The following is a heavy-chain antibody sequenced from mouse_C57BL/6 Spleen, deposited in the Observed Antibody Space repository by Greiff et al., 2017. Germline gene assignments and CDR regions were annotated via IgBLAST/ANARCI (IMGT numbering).Heavy chain of an antibody. V-gene: IGHV2-2*01. CDR1: GFSLTSYG. CDR2: IWRGGST. J-gene: IGHJ1*03. D-gene: IGHD1-1*01. CDR3: ARNPITPYWYFDV. Sequence: QVQLKESGPGLVQPSQSLSITCTVSGFSLTSYGVHWVRQSPGKGLEWLGVIWRGGSTDYNAAFISRLSISKDNSKSQVFFKMNSLQADDTAIYYCARNPITPYWYFDVWGTGTTVTVSS.